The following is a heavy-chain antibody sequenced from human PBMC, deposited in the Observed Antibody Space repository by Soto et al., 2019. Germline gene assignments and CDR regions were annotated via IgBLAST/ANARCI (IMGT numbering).Heavy chain of an antibody. CDR3: ARDGGGNQYYYYGMDV. CDR2: IWYDGSNK. V-gene: IGHV3-33*01. J-gene: IGHJ6*02. CDR1: GFTFSSYV. Sequence: PGGSRRRSCAASGFTFSSYVMHWVRQAPGKGLEWVAVIWYDGSNKYYADSVKGRFTISRDNSKNTLYLQMNSLRAEDTAVYYCARDGGGNQYYYYGMDVWGQGTTVTVS. D-gene: IGHD2-15*01.